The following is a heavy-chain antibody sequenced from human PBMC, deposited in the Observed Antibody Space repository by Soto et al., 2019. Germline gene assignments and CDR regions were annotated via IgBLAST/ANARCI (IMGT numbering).Heavy chain of an antibody. CDR2: ISPHNDKT. J-gene: IGHJ4*02. CDR1: GYTFTSYG. CDR3: VRDSPIGSTFSGYDGIDY. Sequence: GASVKVSCKASGYTFTSYGISWVRQAPGQGLEWMGRISPHNDKTNYAQKFQGRVTITTDKSTGTAYMELNSLRSEDTAVYYCVRDSPIGSTFSGYDGIDYWGQGTLVTVSS. V-gene: IGHV1-18*01. D-gene: IGHD5-12*01.